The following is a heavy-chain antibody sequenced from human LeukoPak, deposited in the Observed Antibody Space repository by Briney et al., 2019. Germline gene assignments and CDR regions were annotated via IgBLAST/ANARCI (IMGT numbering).Heavy chain of an antibody. D-gene: IGHD6-19*01. Sequence: GCALRLSCAASRFTFSSYAMHWVRQAPGKGLEGVAVISYDGSNKYYADSVKGRFTISRDNSKNTLYLQMNSLRAEDTAVYYCARDEQGSGWFGAFDIWGQGTMVTVSS. V-gene: IGHV3-30*04. CDR1: RFTFSSYA. J-gene: IGHJ3*02. CDR3: ARDEQGSGWFGAFDI. CDR2: ISYDGSNK.